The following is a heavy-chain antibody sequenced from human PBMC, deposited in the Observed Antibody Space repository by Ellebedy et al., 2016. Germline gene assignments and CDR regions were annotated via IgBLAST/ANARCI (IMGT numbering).Heavy chain of an antibody. CDR2: IYYSGST. V-gene: IGHV4-59*01. Sequence: SETLSLTXTVSGGSISSYYWSWIWQPPGKGLEWIGYIYYSGSTNYNPSLKSRVTISVDTSKNQFSLKLSSVTAADTAVYYCAGVDSSGYFGWFDPWGQGTLVTVSS. J-gene: IGHJ5*02. CDR3: AGVDSSGYFGWFDP. D-gene: IGHD3-22*01. CDR1: GGSISSYY.